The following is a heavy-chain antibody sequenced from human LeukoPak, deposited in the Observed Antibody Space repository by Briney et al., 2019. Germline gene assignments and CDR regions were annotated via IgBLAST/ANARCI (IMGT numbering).Heavy chain of an antibody. CDR1: GGSFSTDV. CDR3: ARVERLRPPDY. D-gene: IGHD1-1*01. CDR2: INPNSGGT. Sequence: ASVKVSCKSFGGSFSTDVFNWVRQAPGQGLEWMGRINPNSGGTNYAQKFQGRVTMTRDTSISTAYMELSRLGSDDTAVYYCARVERLRPPDYWGQGTLVTVSS. V-gene: IGHV1-2*06. J-gene: IGHJ4*02.